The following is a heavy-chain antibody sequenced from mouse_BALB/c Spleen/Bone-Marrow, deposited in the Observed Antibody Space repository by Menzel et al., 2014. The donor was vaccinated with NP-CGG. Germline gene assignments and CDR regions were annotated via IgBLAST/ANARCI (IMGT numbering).Heavy chain of an antibody. Sequence: EVKVVESGGGLVQPGGSRKLSCAASGFTFXDYGMAWVRQAPGKGPEWVAFISNLAYSIYYADTVTGRFTISRENAKNTLYLEMSSLRSEDTAMYYCARDYYGSSYWYFDVWGAGTTVTVSS. CDR1: GFTFXDYG. D-gene: IGHD1-1*01. V-gene: IGHV5-15*02. CDR3: ARDYYGSSYWYFDV. CDR2: ISNLAYSI. J-gene: IGHJ1*01.